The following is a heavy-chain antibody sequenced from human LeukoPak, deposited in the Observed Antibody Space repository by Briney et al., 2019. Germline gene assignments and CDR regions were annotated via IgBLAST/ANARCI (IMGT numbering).Heavy chain of an antibody. V-gene: IGHV3-23*01. J-gene: IGHJ3*02. Sequence: GGSLRLSCAVSGLTFNNYAMSWVRQAPGKGLEWVSGISGRGASKYYADSVKGRFTISRDNAKNSLYLQMNSLRAEDTAMYYCARPFLQGGSEAFDIWGQGTMVTVSS. CDR2: ISGRGASK. CDR3: ARPFLQGGSEAFDI. D-gene: IGHD2-15*01. CDR1: GLTFNNYA.